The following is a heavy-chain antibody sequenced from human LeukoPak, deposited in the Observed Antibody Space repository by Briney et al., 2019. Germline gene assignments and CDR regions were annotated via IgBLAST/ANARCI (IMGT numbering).Heavy chain of an antibody. V-gene: IGHV1-69*05. Sequence: SVMVSCKASGGTVSCNAISWVRQAPGQGLEWMGWIIPIFGTANYEQKFQGRVTITTSESTSTAYMELSSLRPEDTAVYYCARVLYYDILTGYPYYYYMDVWGKGTRVSVPS. J-gene: IGHJ6*03. CDR2: IIPIFGTA. CDR3: ARVLYYDILTGYPYYYYMDV. D-gene: IGHD3-9*01. CDR1: GGTVSCNA.